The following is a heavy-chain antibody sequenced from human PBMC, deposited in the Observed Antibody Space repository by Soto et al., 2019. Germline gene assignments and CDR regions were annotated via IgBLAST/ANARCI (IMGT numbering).Heavy chain of an antibody. J-gene: IGHJ4*02. CDR1: GDSISSSNW. Sequence: PSETLSLTCVVSGDSISSSNWWSWVRQPPGKGLEWIGEIYHSGSISYNPSLKSRVTISLDKSKNQFSLKVNSLTAADTAVYYCARTPYYFDYSGQGTLVTVSS. V-gene: IGHV4-4*02. CDR2: IYHSGSI. CDR3: ARTPYYFDY.